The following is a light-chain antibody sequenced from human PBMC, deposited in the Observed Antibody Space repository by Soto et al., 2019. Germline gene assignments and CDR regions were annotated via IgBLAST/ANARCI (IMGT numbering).Light chain of an antibody. CDR2: GAS. CDR1: QSVSSGF. Sequence: EIVFTQSPGTLSLSPGERATLSCRASQSVSSGFLAWYQQKPGQAPRLLIYGASSRATGIPDRFSGSGSGTDFTLTISRXEPEDFAVYYCQQYGSSPQKFGQGTKVDTK. J-gene: IGKJ1*01. V-gene: IGKV3-20*01. CDR3: QQYGSSPQK.